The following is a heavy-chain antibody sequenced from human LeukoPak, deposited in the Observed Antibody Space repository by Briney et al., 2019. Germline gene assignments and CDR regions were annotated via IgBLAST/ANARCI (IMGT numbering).Heavy chain of an antibody. Sequence: PSETLSLTCSVYGGSFSDYDWSWIRQPPGKGLEWIGEINQSGSTNENPSLKSRVTISVDTSKNQFSLKLSSVTAADTAMYYCARESITGTIAGLWGRGTLVTVSS. D-gene: IGHD1-7*01. J-gene: IGHJ2*01. CDR2: INQSGST. CDR3: ARESITGTIAGL. CDR1: GGSFSDYD. V-gene: IGHV4-34*01.